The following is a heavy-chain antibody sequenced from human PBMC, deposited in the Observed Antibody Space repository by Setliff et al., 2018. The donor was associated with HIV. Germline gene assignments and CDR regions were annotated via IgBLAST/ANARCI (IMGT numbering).Heavy chain of an antibody. J-gene: IGHJ4*02. Sequence: PPETLSLTCAVSGFSISSGFFWGWVRQPPGKGLEWIGSIYQSGTTYYNPALKSRVTISVDTSKNQFSLRLTSVTAADTAVYFCARVETTVTSRLDYWGQGTLVTVTS. CDR1: GFSISSGFF. D-gene: IGHD4-17*01. V-gene: IGHV4-38-2*01. CDR2: IYQSGTT. CDR3: ARVETTVTSRLDY.